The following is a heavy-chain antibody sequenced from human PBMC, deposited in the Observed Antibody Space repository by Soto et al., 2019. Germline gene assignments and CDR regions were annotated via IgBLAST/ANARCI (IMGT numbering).Heavy chain of an antibody. D-gene: IGHD2-21*02. CDR1: GGSISSGGYY. CDR3: AREHIVVVTAIGWFDP. J-gene: IGHJ5*02. V-gene: IGHV4-31*03. Sequence: QVQLQESGPGLVKPSQTLSLTCTVSGGSISSGGYYWSWIRQHPGKGLEWIGYIYYSGSTYYNPSLTSRVTISVDTSKNQFSLKLSSVTAADTAVYYCAREHIVVVTAIGWFDPWGQGTLVTVSS. CDR2: IYYSGST.